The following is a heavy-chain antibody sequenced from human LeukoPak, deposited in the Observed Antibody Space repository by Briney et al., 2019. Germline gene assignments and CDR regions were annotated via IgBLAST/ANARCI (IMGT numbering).Heavy chain of an antibody. V-gene: IGHV4-34*01. D-gene: IGHD3-9*01. J-gene: IGHJ5*02. CDR3: ARSSLRYFDWNWFDP. CDR1: GGSFSGYY. CDR2: INHSGST. Sequence: SETLSLTCAVYGGSFSGYYWSWIRQPPGKGLEWIGEINHSGSTNYNPSLKGRVTISVDTSKNQFSLKLSSVTAADTAVYYCARSSLRYFDWNWFDPWGQGTLVTVSS.